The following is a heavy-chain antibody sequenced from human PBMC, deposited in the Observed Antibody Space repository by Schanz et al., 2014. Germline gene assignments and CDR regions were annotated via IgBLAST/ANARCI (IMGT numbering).Heavy chain of an antibody. CDR1: GDTFRSYT. J-gene: IGHJ3*02. V-gene: IGHV1-2*02. Sequence: QVPLVQSGAEVKKPGSSVKVSCKASGDTFRSYTINWVRHAPGQGLEWMGRISPSSGGTNYAQNFQGRVTMTKDTSINTVYMELSTLTSDDTAVYYCARDIQYHYDTSGPVGAFDIWGQGTVVTVSS. CDR3: ARDIQYHYDTSGPVGAFDI. D-gene: IGHD3-22*01. CDR2: ISPSSGGT.